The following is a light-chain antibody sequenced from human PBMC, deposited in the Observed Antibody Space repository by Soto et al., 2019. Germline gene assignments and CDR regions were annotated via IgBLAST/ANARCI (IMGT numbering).Light chain of an antibody. V-gene: IGKV3-15*01. Sequence: EIVMTQSPATLSVSPGEIATLSCRASQSVNSNSAWYQQKPRQAPXXLIYAASTRATGIPASLSGSASGTDFTLTISLLTSEDFAVYYCQRYNNRPSFGPGTKVD. CDR3: QRYNNRPS. J-gene: IGKJ3*01. CDR1: QSVNSN. CDR2: AAS.